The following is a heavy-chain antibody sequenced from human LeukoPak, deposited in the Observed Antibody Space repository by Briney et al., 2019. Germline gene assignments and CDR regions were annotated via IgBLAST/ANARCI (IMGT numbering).Heavy chain of an antibody. D-gene: IGHD2-15*01. V-gene: IGHV3-23*01. CDR2: IRGSGGST. CDR1: GFTFSSYA. CDR3: AKDRDIVVVVAATLFDY. J-gene: IGHJ4*02. Sequence: GGSLRLSCAASGFTFSSYAMSWVRQAPGKGLEWVSGIRGSGGSTNYADSVKGRFTISRDNSKNTLYLQMNSLRAEDTAVYYCAKDRDIVVVVAATLFDYWGQGTLVTVSS.